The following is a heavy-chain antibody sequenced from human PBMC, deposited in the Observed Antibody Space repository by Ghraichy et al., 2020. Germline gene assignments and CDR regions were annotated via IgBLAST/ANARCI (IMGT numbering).Heavy chain of an antibody. CDR2: VYFSGST. CDR3: ARDRSLRWVVTH. V-gene: IGHV4-39*07. Sequence: SQTLSLTCSVSGDYISSSNYYWGWVRQPPGKGLEWIGSVYFSGSTTYNPSLKSRLTISVDTSKNQFSLKLSSVTAADTAVYYCARDRSLRWVVTHWGQGTLVTVSS. D-gene: IGHD2-21*02. CDR1: GDYISSSNYY. J-gene: IGHJ4*02.